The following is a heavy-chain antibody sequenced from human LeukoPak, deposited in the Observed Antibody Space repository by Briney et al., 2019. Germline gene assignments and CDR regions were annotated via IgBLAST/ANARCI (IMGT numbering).Heavy chain of an antibody. J-gene: IGHJ6*02. Sequence: GASVKVSCKASEYTFTDYYIHWVRQAPGQGLEWMGWISAYNGNTNYAQKLQGRVTMTTDTSTSTAYMELRSLRSDDTAVYYCARDLITTYYDFWSGPPQYYGMDVWGQGTTVTVSS. CDR1: EYTFTDYY. D-gene: IGHD3-3*01. V-gene: IGHV1-18*04. CDR2: ISAYNGNT. CDR3: ARDLITTYYDFWSGPPQYYGMDV.